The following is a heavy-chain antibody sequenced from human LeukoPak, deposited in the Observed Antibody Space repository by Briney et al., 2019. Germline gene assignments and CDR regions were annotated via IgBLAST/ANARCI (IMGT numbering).Heavy chain of an antibody. V-gene: IGHV5-51*04. D-gene: IGHD3-22*01. CDR1: GYSFTSYW. CDR2: IYPGDSDT. Sequence: GESLKISCKGSGYSFTSYWIGWVRQMPGKGLEWMGIIYPGDSDTSYSPSFQGQVTISADKPISTAYLQWSSLKASDTAMYYCARNYYDSSGYYYFDYWGQGTLVTVSS. J-gene: IGHJ4*02. CDR3: ARNYYDSSGYYYFDY.